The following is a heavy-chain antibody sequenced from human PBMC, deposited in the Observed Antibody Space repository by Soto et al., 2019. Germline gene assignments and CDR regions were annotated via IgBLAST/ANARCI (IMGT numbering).Heavy chain of an antibody. V-gene: IGHV3-9*01. CDR3: AKDKLYSNYEYYFDN. CDR1: GSTFENYA. D-gene: IGHD4-4*01. CDR2: ISWNSGII. J-gene: IGHJ4*02. Sequence: SLRLSCAASGSTFENYAMHWVRQAPGKGLEWVSGISWNSGIIGYADSVKGRFTISRDNAKNSPYLQMNSLRAEDTAFYYCAKDKLYSNYEYYFDNWGRGTQVTVSS.